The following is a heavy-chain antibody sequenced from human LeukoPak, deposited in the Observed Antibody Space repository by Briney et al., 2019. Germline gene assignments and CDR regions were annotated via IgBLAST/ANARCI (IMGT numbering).Heavy chain of an antibody. Sequence: AAVKVSCKASGYTFTIYDIYWGRQATGQGLEWMGLMNPNSGNTGYAQKFQGRVTMTRNTSISTAYMELSSLRSEDTAVYYCARGRRLRGNYYYGMDVWGQGTTVTVSS. D-gene: IGHD4-17*01. CDR2: MNPNSGNT. CDR1: GYTFTIYD. V-gene: IGHV1-8*01. J-gene: IGHJ6*02. CDR3: ARGRRLRGNYYYGMDV.